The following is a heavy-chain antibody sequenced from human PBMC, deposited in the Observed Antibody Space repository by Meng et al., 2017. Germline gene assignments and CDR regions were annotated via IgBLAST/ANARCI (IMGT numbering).Heavy chain of an antibody. CDR2: ISYDGSNK. CDR1: GFTFSSYA. J-gene: IGHJ4*02. D-gene: IGHD3-22*01. CDR3: ARDLTSYYDSSGYSDY. Sequence: GESLKISCAASGFTFSSYAMHWVRQASGKGLEWVAVISYDGSNKYYADSVKGRFTISRDNSKNTLYLQMNSLRAEDTAVYYCARDLTSYYDSSGYSDYWGQGTLVTVSS. V-gene: IGHV3-30*01.